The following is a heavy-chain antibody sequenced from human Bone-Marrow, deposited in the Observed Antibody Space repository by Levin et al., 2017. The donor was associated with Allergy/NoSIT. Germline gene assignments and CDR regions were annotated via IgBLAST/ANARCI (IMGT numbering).Heavy chain of an antibody. CDR1: GFSFSDYV. CDR3: ATTGTSSPWFDY. Sequence: GESLKISCVASGFSFSDYVISWVRQAPGKGLEWVSAIGTHSVTTYYTDSVKGRFTISRDDSKNTLILQMASLRVEDTAVYYCATTGTSSPWFDYWGQGAPVTVSS. CDR2: IGTHSVTT. D-gene: IGHD1-14*01. V-gene: IGHV3-23*01. J-gene: IGHJ4*02.